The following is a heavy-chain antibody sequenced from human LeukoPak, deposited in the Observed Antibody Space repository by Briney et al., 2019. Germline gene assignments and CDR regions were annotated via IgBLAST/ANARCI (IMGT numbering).Heavy chain of an antibody. V-gene: IGHV1-2*02. J-gene: IGHJ4*02. CDR1: GYTFTGYY. CDR3: ASIYCAGGSCYDRGGDF. Sequence: ASVKVSCKASGYTFTGYYMHWVRQAPGQGPEWMGWVKPKSGGTNYAQKFQGRVTMTRDTSISTAYMELNRLRSDDTAMYYCASIYCAGGSCYDRGGDFWGQGTQVTVSS. CDR2: VKPKSGGT. D-gene: IGHD2-15*01.